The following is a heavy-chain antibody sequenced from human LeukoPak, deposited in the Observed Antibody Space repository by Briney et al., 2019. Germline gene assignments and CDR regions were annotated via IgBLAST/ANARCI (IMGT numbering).Heavy chain of an antibody. CDR1: GDSVSNKTTA. CDR3: AGGYSISF. J-gene: IGHJ4*02. D-gene: IGHD3-3*02. CDR2: TYYRSKWYH. V-gene: IGHV6-1*01. Sequence: SQTLSLTCAVSGDSVSNKTTAWNWIRQSPSRGLEWLGRTYYRSKWYHEYALSVTSRITINTDTSKNQFSLHLDSVTPEDTAVYYCAGGYSISFWGQGTLVTVSS.